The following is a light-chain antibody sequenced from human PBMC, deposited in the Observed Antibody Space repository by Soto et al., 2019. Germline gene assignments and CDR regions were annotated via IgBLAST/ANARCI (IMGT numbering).Light chain of an antibody. CDR3: AAWDDSLSAGM. Sequence: QSVLTQPPSGSGTPGQRGTISCSGSSSNIGSNSVYWYQQLPGTAPKLLIYKNNQRPSGGPDRFSGSKSGTSASLAISGLRSEDEADYYCAAWDDSLSAGMFGGGTKVTVL. CDR2: KNN. CDR1: SSNIGSNS. J-gene: IGLJ3*02. V-gene: IGLV1-47*01.